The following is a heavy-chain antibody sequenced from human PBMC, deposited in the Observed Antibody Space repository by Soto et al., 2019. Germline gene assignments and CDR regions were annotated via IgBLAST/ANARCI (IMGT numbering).Heavy chain of an antibody. CDR3: AKVCLSSTSCYAVIPSQARRQENNYGMDV. CDR2: ISGSGGST. CDR1: GFTFSSYA. V-gene: IGHV3-23*01. D-gene: IGHD2-2*01. Sequence: PGGSLRLSCAASGFTFSSYAMSWVRQAPGKGLEWVSAISGSGGSTYYADSVKGRFTISRDNSKNTLYLQMNSLRAEDTAVYYCAKVCLSSTSCYAVIPSQARRQENNYGMDVWGQGTTVTVSS. J-gene: IGHJ6*02.